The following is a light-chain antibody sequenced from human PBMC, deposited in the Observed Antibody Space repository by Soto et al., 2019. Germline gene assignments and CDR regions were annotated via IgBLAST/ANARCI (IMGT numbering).Light chain of an antibody. CDR2: DAS. CDR1: QGIRSA. J-gene: IGKJ2*01. V-gene: IGKV1D-13*01. Sequence: TQSPSSLSASVGDRVAIPCRTSQGIRSALGWYQQKPGKAPKLLIYDASTLQSGVPSRYSGSGSGTEFTLTISSLQSEDFGFYYCQQYNEWPRTFGQGTKVDVK. CDR3: QQYNEWPRT.